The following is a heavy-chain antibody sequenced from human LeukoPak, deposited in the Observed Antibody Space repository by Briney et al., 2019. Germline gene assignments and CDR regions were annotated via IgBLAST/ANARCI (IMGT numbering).Heavy chain of an antibody. J-gene: IGHJ4*02. Sequence: ASVKVSCKASGYTFTGYYMHWVRQAPGQGLEWMGRINPNSGGTNYAQKFQGRVTMTRDTSTSTVYMELSSLRSEDTAVYYCARDEYSSSSTPLPFDYWGQGTLVTVSS. CDR2: INPNSGGT. CDR3: ARDEYSSSSTPLPFDY. D-gene: IGHD6-6*01. V-gene: IGHV1-2*06. CDR1: GYTFTGYY.